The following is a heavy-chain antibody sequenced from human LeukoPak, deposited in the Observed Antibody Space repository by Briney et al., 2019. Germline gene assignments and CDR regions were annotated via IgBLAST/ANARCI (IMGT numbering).Heavy chain of an antibody. D-gene: IGHD3-10*02. CDR1: GFTFDDHA. CDR2: INWNGGST. J-gene: IGHJ3*02. Sequence: PGGSPRLSCEVSGFTFDDHAINWVRQAPGKGLEWVANINWNGGSTGYGDSVKGRFTISRDNTKNSVFLQMHSLRGDDTALYYCARDMLLEDAFDIWGQGTMVIVSS. V-gene: IGHV3-20*04. CDR3: ARDMLLEDAFDI.